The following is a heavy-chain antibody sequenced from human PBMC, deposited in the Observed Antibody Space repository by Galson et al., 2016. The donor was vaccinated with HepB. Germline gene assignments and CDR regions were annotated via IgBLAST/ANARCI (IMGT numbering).Heavy chain of an antibody. J-gene: IGHJ3*01. Sequence: SLRLSCAASGFPFSRYWMTWVRQTSGKGLELVADIKEDGSEKKYVDSVRGRFTISRDNAKNALYLQMNSLRAEDTAVYYCARVPYSGSRTGTSDFWGQGTMVTVSS. CDR2: IKEDGSEK. D-gene: IGHD1-26*01. CDR3: ARVPYSGSRTGTSDF. V-gene: IGHV3-7*03. CDR1: GFPFSRYW.